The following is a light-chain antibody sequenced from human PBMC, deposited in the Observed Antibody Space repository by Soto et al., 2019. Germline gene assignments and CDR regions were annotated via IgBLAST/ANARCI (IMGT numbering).Light chain of an antibody. CDR1: QRVSSRY. CDR2: VSS. J-gene: IGKJ1*01. V-gene: IGKV3-20*01. CDR3: QQYYHSPRT. Sequence: MVLRETLDTPCLSPWLKDTISCRASQRVSSRYFAWFQQRPGQVPRLLIFVSSSRAPGIPDRFSGSGSGTDFTLTISRLEPEDFGVYYCQQYYHSPRTFGQGTKVDIK.